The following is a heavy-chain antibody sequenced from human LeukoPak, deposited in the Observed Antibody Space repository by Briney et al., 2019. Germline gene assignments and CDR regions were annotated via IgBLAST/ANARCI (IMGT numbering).Heavy chain of an antibody. D-gene: IGHD3-10*01. CDR1: GGSISSSSYY. V-gene: IGHV4-39*01. Sequence: TSETLSLTCTVSGGSISSSSYYWGWIRQPPGKGLEWIGSIYYSGSTYYNPSLKSRVTISVDTSKNQFSLKLSSVTAADTAVYYCARRVGGEGQVISYYYYMDVWGKGTTVTVSS. J-gene: IGHJ6*03. CDR2: IYYSGST. CDR3: ARRVGGEGQVISYYYYMDV.